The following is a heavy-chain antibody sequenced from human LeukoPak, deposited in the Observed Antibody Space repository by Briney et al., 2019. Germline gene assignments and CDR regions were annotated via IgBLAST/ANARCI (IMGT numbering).Heavy chain of an antibody. CDR2: IKEDGSEN. CDR3: ARQRYSDY. CDR1: GFPFSRHW. D-gene: IGHD1-1*01. J-gene: IGHJ4*02. V-gene: IGHV3-7*01. Sequence: PGGSLKLSCAASGFPFSRHWMTWVRQAPGKGLEWVANIKEDGSENSYVESVTGRFTLSRDNAKYSLYLQLNSLRAEDSAVYFCARQRYSDYWGQGTLVTVSS.